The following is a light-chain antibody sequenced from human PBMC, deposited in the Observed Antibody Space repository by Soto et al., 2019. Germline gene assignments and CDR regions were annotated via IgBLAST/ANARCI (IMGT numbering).Light chain of an antibody. CDR1: SSDGGGYNY. CDR2: DVS. Sequence: QSVLTQPPSASGSPGQAVTISCTGTSSDGGGYNYVSWCQQHPGKAPKLIIYDVSWRPSGVADRFSGSKSGNTASLTVYGLQPEAEADYYCISYAGSDKSVFGTGTKVPV. CDR3: ISYAGSDKSV. J-gene: IGLJ1*01. V-gene: IGLV2-8*01.